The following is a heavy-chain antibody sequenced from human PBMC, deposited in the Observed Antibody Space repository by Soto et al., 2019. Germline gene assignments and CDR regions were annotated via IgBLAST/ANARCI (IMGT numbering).Heavy chain of an antibody. CDR2: IIPIFGTA. Sequence: SVKVSCKASGGTFSSYAISWVRQAPGQGLEWMGGIIPIFGTANYAQKFQGRVTITADKSTSTAYMELSSLRSEDTAVYYCARPNYDFWSGPRPSYYYGMDVWGQGTTVTVSS. V-gene: IGHV1-69*06. J-gene: IGHJ6*02. D-gene: IGHD3-3*01. CDR3: ARPNYDFWSGPRPSYYYGMDV. CDR1: GGTFSSYA.